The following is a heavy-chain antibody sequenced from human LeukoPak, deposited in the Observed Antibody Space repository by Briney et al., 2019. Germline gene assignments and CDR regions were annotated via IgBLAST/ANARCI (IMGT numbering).Heavy chain of an antibody. J-gene: IGHJ6*03. CDR2: IIPIFGTA. Sequence: SVKVSCKASGGTFSSYAISWVRQAPGQGLEWMGGIIPIFGTANYSQKFQGTVPITADESTSTAYMELSNLSSEDTAVYYCARLPYYYGSGSPWANYYYYMDVWGKGTTVTVSS. CDR1: GGTFSSYA. D-gene: IGHD3-10*01. CDR3: ARLPYYYGSGSPWANYYYYMDV. V-gene: IGHV1-69*01.